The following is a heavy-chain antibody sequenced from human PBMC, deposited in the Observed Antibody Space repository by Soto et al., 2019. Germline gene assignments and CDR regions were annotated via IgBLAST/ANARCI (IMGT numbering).Heavy chain of an antibody. CDR2: IMPLFGTT. Sequence: SVNVSCKASGGNFSSHGISGVRQAPGQGREVMGGIMPLFGTTNYEQKFRGRVTITAHEPTSTVYIELRSLRSEDTALYYCARVSGKGWYNWFDPWGQGTPVTVSS. J-gene: IGHJ5*02. CDR1: GGNFSSHG. D-gene: IGHD6-19*01. V-gene: IGHV1-69*13. CDR3: ARVSGKGWYNWFDP.